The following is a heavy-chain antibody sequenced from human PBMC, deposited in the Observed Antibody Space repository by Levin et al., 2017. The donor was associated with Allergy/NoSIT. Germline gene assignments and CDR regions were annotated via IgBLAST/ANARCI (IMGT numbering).Heavy chain of an antibody. CDR1: GYTFTNHG. CDR3: ARSELVGPTRGWFDP. CDR2: ISTSNGNT. V-gene: IGHV1-18*04. Sequence: PLASVKVSCKASGYTFTNHGVSWVRQAPGQGLEWMGWISTSNGNTNYAQKLQGTVTMTTDTSTRTAYMDLRSLRTDDTAVYYCARSELVGPTRGWFDPWGQGTLVTVSS. D-gene: IGHD1-26*01. J-gene: IGHJ5*02.